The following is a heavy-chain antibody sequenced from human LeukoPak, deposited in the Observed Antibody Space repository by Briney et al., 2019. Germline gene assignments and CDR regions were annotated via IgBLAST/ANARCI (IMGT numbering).Heavy chain of an antibody. CDR2: IYYSGST. CDR3: ARGTVAGYYYYYYMDV. V-gene: IGHV4-34*01. CDR1: GGSFNNYC. J-gene: IGHJ6*03. Sequence: PSETLSLTCAVYGGSFNNYCWSWVRQPPGKGLEWIGSIYYSGSTYYNPSLKSRVTISVDTSKNQFSLKLSSVTAADTAVYYCARGTVAGYYYYYYMDVWGKGTTVTVSS. D-gene: IGHD6-19*01.